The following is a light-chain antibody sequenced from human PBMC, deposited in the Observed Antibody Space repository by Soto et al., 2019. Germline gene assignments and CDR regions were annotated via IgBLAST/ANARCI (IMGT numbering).Light chain of an antibody. CDR2: AAS. CDR3: QQSYSTPPT. Sequence: DIQMTQSPSSLSASVGDRVTITCRASQSISSYLNWYQQKPGKAPKLLIYAASSLQSGVPSRFSGSGSGTDLTLTISSLQPEDFATYYCQQSYSTPPTFGQGTNVEIK. CDR1: QSISSY. V-gene: IGKV1-39*01. J-gene: IGKJ1*01.